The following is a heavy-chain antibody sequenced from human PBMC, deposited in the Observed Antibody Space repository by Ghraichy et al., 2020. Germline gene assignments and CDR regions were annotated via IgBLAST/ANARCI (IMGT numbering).Heavy chain of an antibody. CDR3: ARDQSYYGSGYRGYFDH. V-gene: IGHV3-30-3*01. J-gene: IGHJ4*02. D-gene: IGHD3-10*01. CDR1: GFTFSSFA. Sequence: GGSLRLSCAASGFTFSSFAMHWVRQPPGKGLEWVAVTSYDGTKKYYADSVKGRFTISRDNSNNTLYLQMNSLRPEDTAVYYCARDQSYYGSGYRGYFDHWGQGMLVAVSS. CDR2: TSYDGTKK.